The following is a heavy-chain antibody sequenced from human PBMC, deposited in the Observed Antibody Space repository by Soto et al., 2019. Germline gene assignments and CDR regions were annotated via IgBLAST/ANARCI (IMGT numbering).Heavy chain of an antibody. CDR1: GYSFTSYW. V-gene: IGHV5-51*01. J-gene: IGHJ6*02. CDR3: AGGGVRGVITRTRDYYGMDV. Sequence: GESLKISCKRSGYSFTSYWIGWVRQMPGKGLECMGIIYPGDSDTRYSPSFQGQVTISADKSISTAYLQWSSLKASDTAMYYCAGGGVRGVITRTRDYYGMDVWGQGTTVTVSS. CDR2: IYPGDSDT. D-gene: IGHD3-10*01.